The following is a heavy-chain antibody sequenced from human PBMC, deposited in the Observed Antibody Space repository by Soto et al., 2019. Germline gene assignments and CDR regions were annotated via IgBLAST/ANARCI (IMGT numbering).Heavy chain of an antibody. J-gene: IGHJ5*01. V-gene: IGHV3-64D*06. CDR1: GFTFSDRP. D-gene: IGHD4-17*01. CDR3: VRTVATPRASCIDS. Sequence: GLSLRLCCSPSGFTFSDRPIDWVRQAPGKGFEYVSAVNGDGIQKYYADFAKDRFIISRDNSMDTVYLQMTPLTPEDTAIHSCVRTVATPRASCIDSWGQGTLVTVSS. CDR2: VNGDGIQK.